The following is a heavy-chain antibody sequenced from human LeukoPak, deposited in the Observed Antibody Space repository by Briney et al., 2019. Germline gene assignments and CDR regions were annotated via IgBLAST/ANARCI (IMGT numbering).Heavy chain of an antibody. D-gene: IGHD6-13*01. V-gene: IGHV4-30-4*07. Sequence: SETLSLTCAVSGGSISSGGYSWSWIRQPPGKGLEWIGYIYYSGSTYYNPSLKSRVTISVDTSKNQFSLKLSSVTAADTAVYYCARGKLYSRSFDIWGQGTMVTVSS. CDR3: ARGKLYSRSFDI. CDR1: GGSISSGGYS. CDR2: IYYSGST. J-gene: IGHJ3*02.